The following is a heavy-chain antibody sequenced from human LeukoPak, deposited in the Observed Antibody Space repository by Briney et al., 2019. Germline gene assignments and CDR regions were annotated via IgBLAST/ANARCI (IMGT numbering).Heavy chain of an antibody. Sequence: GGSLRLSCAASGVTFSSYAMHWVRQAPGKGLEWVAGISYDGSNKYYADSVKGRFTISRDNSKNTLYLQMNSLRAEDTAVYYCARDDYYDSSGLSATSWGQGTLVTVSS. CDR3: ARDDYYDSSGLSATS. J-gene: IGHJ5*02. V-gene: IGHV3-30*04. CDR1: GVTFSSYA. D-gene: IGHD3-22*01. CDR2: ISYDGSNK.